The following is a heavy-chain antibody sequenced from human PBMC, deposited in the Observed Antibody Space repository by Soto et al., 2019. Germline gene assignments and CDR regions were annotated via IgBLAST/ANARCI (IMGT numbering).Heavy chain of an antibody. D-gene: IGHD2-8*02. CDR2: IIPILTTP. J-gene: IGHJ6*02. V-gene: IGHV1-69*13. Sequence: ASVKVSCKASRGTFSIYGFSWVRQAPGQGPEWIGGIIPILTTPNYAQKFQGRVTIVADESTTTAYMELSSLKFEDTAVYYCATSVGIAPTGEDGMDVWGQGTSVTVSS. CDR1: RGTFSIYG. CDR3: ATSVGIAPTGEDGMDV.